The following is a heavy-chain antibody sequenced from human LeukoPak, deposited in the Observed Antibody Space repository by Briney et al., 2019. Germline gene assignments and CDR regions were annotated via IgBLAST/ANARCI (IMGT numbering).Heavy chain of an antibody. Sequence: SVKVSCKASGGTFSSYAISWVRQAPGQGLEWMGGTIPIFGRTNYAQKFQGRVTIIGDESKRTVYMELSSLSSEDTAVYYCARTPINMLVLGTYFDYWGQGTLVTVSS. V-gene: IGHV1-69*13. CDR1: GGTFSSYA. J-gene: IGHJ4*02. CDR2: TIPIFGRT. CDR3: ARTPINMLVLGTYFDY. D-gene: IGHD3-22*01.